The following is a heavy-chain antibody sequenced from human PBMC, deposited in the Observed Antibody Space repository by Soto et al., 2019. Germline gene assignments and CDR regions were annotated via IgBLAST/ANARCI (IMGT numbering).Heavy chain of an antibody. J-gene: IGHJ4*02. CDR2: ISTNGGST. CDR3: ARDGGVSGNSEFLDY. Sequence: EVQLLESGGGLGQPGGSLRLSCVASGFTFSNNAMTWVRQAPGKGLEWVSAISTNGGSTHYADSVKGRFTISRDNSNNTLYLQMNSLRVDDTAEYYCARDGGVSGNSEFLDYWGQGGLVSVSS. D-gene: IGHD3-3*01. CDR1: GFTFSNNA. V-gene: IGHV3-23*01.